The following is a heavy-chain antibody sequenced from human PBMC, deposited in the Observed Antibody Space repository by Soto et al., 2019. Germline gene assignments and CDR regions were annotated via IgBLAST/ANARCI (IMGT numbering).Heavy chain of an antibody. CDR3: ARERRDGYNFYFDY. D-gene: IGHD5-12*01. CDR1: GYSISSGYY. J-gene: IGHJ4*02. Sequence: SQTLSLTCAVSGYSISSGYYWGWIRRPPGKGLEWIGSIYHSGSTYYNPSLKSRVTISVDTSKNQFSLKLSSVTAADTAVYYCARERRDGYNFYFDYWGQGTLVTVSS. CDR2: IYHSGST. V-gene: IGHV4-38-2*02.